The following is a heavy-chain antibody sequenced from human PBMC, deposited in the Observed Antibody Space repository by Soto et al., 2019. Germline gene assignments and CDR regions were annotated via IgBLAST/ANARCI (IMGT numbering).Heavy chain of an antibody. CDR2: IIPIFGTA. CDR3: ARDHLRYDSSGYYSGWFDP. CDR1: GGTFSSYA. D-gene: IGHD3-22*01. V-gene: IGHV1-69*13. J-gene: IGHJ5*02. Sequence: SVKVSCKASGGTFSSYAISWVRQAPGQGLEWMGGIIPIFGTANYAQKFQGRVTITADESTSTAYMELSSLRSEDTAVYYCARDHLRYDSSGYYSGWFDPWGQGTLVTVSS.